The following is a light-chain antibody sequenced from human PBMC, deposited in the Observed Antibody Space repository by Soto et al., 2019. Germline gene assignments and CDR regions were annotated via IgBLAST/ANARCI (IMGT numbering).Light chain of an antibody. CDR3: SSYASSSVYV. Sequence: QSALTQPASVSGSPGQSITISCTGTSSDVGGYNYVSWYQQHPGKAPKLMIYDVSNRPSGVSNRFSGSKSGYMASLTISGLQAEDEADYYCSSYASSSVYVFGTGTKLTVL. V-gene: IGLV2-14*03. CDR2: DVS. J-gene: IGLJ1*01. CDR1: SSDVGGYNY.